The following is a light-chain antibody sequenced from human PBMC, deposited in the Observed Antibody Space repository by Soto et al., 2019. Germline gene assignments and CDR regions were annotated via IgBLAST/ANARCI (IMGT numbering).Light chain of an antibody. CDR1: QSVSTN. CDR2: RAS. CDR3: QQYNDWPPFP. J-gene: IGKJ4*01. Sequence: EIVMTQSPATLSVSPGERATLSCRASQSVSTNLAWYQQKPGQAPRLLIYRASTRATGIPARFSGSWSGTEFTLTISSLQSEDFAVYYCQQYNDWPPFPFGGGTKVEI. V-gene: IGKV3-15*01.